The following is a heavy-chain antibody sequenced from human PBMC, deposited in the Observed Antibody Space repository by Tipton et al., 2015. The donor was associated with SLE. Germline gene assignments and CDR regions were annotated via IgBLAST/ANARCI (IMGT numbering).Heavy chain of an antibody. D-gene: IGHD6-19*01. J-gene: IGHJ2*01. CDR1: GGSFTGYY. Sequence: TLSLTCAVYGGSFTGYYWNWIRQPPGKGLEWIGEVNHGGSTNYNPSLKSRVTISVDTSKNQFSLKLSSVTAADTAVYYCARDRSSGWYGDARYFDLWGRGTLVTVSS. V-gene: IGHV4-34*01. CDR2: VNHGGST. CDR3: ARDRSSGWYGDARYFDL.